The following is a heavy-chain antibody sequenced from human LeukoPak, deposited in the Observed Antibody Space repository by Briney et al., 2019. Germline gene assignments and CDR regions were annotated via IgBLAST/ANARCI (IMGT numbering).Heavy chain of an antibody. Sequence: PGRSLRLSCAASGFTFSSYAMHWVRQAPGKGLEWVAVISYDGSNKYYADSVKGRFTISRDNSKNTLYLQMNSLRAEDTAVYYCARDYYYDSSGYSDNFDHWGQGTLVTVSS. V-gene: IGHV3-30-3*01. CDR2: ISYDGSNK. J-gene: IGHJ4*02. CDR3: ARDYYYDSSGYSDNFDH. D-gene: IGHD3-22*01. CDR1: GFTFSSYA.